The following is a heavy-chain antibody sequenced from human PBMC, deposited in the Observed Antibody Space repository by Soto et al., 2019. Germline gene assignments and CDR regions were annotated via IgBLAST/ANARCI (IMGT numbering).Heavy chain of an antibody. CDR2: INHSGST. Sequence: SETLSLTCAVYGGSFSGYYWSWIRQPPGKGLEWIGEINHSGSTNYNPSLKSRVTISVDTSKNQFSLKLSSVTAADTAVYYCARELVWWFDPWGQGTLVTVSS. V-gene: IGHV4-34*01. CDR1: GGSFSGYY. CDR3: ARELVWWFDP. D-gene: IGHD6-13*01. J-gene: IGHJ5*02.